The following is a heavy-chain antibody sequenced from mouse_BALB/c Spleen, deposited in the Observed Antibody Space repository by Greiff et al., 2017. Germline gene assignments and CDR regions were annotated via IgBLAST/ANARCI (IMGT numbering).Heavy chain of an antibody. CDR1: GYSITSDYA. CDR3: ARPYYGNYVGFAY. V-gene: IGHV3-2*02. D-gene: IGHD2-10*01. CDR2: ISYSGST. J-gene: IGHJ3*01. Sequence: ESGPGLVKPSQSLSLTCTVTGYSITSDYAWNWIRQFPGNKLEWMGYISYSGSTSYNPSLKSRISITRDTSKNQFFLQLNSVTTEDTATYYCARPYYGNYVGFAYWGQGTLVTVSA.